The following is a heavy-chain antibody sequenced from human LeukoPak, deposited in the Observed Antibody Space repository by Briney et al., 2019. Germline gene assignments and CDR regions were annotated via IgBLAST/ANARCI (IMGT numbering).Heavy chain of an antibody. CDR2: ISNTGGTT. J-gene: IGHJ6*02. Sequence: GGSLRLSCSASGFTFSTYAMHWVRQAPGKGLEYVSVISNTGGTTYYADSVKGRFTISRDNSKNTLYLQMSSLRGDDTAVYYCLKLRVSGWFYYAMDVWGQGTTVTVSS. CDR3: LKLRVSGWFYYAMDV. V-gene: IGHV3-64D*09. D-gene: IGHD6-19*01. CDR1: GFTFSTYA.